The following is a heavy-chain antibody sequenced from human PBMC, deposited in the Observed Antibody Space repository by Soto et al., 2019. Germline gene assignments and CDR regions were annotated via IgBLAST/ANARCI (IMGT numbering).Heavy chain of an antibody. CDR1: GFTFSNFG. V-gene: IGHV3-30*18. Sequence: PGGSLRLSCAASGFTFSNFGMPWVRQAPGKGLEWVAVVAYDGSLSYYADSGKGRFTISRDNSKDTLYLQLNSLGAEDTAVYYCVKEWKEYSIYWYFRQWGQGTLVTVSS. J-gene: IGHJ4*02. CDR2: VAYDGSLS. CDR3: VKEWKEYSIYWYFRQ. D-gene: IGHD6-19*01.